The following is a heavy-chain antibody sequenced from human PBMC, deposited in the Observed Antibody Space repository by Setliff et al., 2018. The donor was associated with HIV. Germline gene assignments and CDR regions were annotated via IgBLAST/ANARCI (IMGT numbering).Heavy chain of an antibody. Sequence: PSETLSLTCVISGGSISSHYWSWIRQPPGKGLEWIGSIYYNGITNYNPSLKSRVTVSVDTSKNQFSLKLSSVTAADTAVYYCARAGYYGSTSYWEYFQHWGQGTLVTVSS. J-gene: IGHJ1*01. CDR3: ARAGYYGSTSYWEYFQH. V-gene: IGHV4-59*11. D-gene: IGHD3-22*01. CDR1: GGSISSHY. CDR2: IYYNGIT.